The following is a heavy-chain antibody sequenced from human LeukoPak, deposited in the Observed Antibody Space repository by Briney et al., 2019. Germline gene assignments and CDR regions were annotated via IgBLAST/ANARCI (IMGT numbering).Heavy chain of an antibody. CDR3: ARMAGDSSGYNPIDY. Sequence: ASVKVSCKASGYTFTSYGISWVRQAPGQGLEWMGWISAYNGNTNYAQKLQGRVTMTTDTSTSTAYMELSRLRSDDTAMYYCARMAGDSSGYNPIDYWGQGTLVTVSS. CDR2: ISAYNGNT. V-gene: IGHV1-18*01. J-gene: IGHJ4*02. CDR1: GYTFTSYG. D-gene: IGHD3-22*01.